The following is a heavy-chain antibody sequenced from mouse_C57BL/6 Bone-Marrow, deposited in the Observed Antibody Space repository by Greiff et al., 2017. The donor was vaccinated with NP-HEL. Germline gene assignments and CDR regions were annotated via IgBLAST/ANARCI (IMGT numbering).Heavy chain of an antibody. J-gene: IGHJ2*01. CDR2: IHPNSGST. Sequence: QVQLQQPGAELVKPGASVKLSCKASGYTFTSYWMHWVKQRPGQGLEWIGMIHPNSGSTNYNEKFKSKATLTVDKSSSTAYMQLSSLTSEDSAVYYCASHPYGSSYGDWGQGTTLTVSS. D-gene: IGHD1-1*01. CDR1: GYTFTSYW. CDR3: ASHPYGSSYGD. V-gene: IGHV1-64*01.